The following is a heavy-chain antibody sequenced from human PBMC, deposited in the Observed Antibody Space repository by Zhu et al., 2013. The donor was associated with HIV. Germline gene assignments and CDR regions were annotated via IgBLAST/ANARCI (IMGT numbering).Heavy chain of an antibody. V-gene: IGHV1-2*07. J-gene: IGHJ3*01. CDR3: ARDHTISYAYDV. CDR1: GYTFTGYS. CDR2: INPRNGDT. Sequence: QVQLVQSGAEVKKPGASVTVSCKASGYTFTGYSIHWVRQAPGQGPESMGWINPRNGDTKYAPNFQGRLTLTRDTSISTIYMVLNSLTSEDTAVYYCARDHTISYAYDVWGQGTRVSVSS.